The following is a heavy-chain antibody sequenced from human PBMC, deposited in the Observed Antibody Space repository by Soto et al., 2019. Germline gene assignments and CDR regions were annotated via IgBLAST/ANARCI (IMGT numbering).Heavy chain of an antibody. CDR1: GFSLSTSGMC. J-gene: IGHJ6*02. CDR2: IDWDDDK. CDR3: ARLPHYYGSGSYQPIYGMDV. D-gene: IGHD3-10*01. Sequence: GSGPYAGEPTQTLTLTCTFSGFSLSTSGMCVSWIRQPPGKALEWLALIDWDDDKYYSTSLKTRLTISKDTSKNQVVLTMTNMDPVDTATYYCARLPHYYGSGSYQPIYGMDVWGQGTTVTVSS. V-gene: IGHV2-70*01.